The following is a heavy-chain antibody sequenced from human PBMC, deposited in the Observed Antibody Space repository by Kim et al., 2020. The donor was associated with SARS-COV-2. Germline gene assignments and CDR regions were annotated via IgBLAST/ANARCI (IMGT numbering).Heavy chain of an antibody. D-gene: IGHD6-13*01. Sequence: GGSLRLSCAASGFTFSSYWMSWVRQAPGKGLEWVANIKQDGSEKYYVDSVKGRFTIFRDNAKNSLYLQMNSLRAEDTAVYYCARSPCYWYSSSWSDPISYYYYGMDVWGQGTTVTVSS. CDR2: IKQDGSEK. V-gene: IGHV3-7*01. J-gene: IGHJ6*02. CDR1: GFTFSSYW. CDR3: ARSPCYWYSSSWSDPISYYYYGMDV.